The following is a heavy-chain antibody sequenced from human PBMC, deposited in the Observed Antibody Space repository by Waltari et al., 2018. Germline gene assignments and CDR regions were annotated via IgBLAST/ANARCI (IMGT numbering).Heavy chain of an antibody. D-gene: IGHD3-3*01. V-gene: IGHV1-3*01. CDR2: INAGNGNT. CDR1: GYTFTSYA. J-gene: IGHJ5*02. CDR3: ARAFYDFWSGYMYNWFDP. Sequence: QVRLVQSGAEVKKPGASVKVSCKASGYTFTSYAMHWVRQAPGQRLEWMGWINAGNGNTKYSQKFQGRVTITRDTSASTAYMELSSLRSEDTAVYYCARAFYDFWSGYMYNWFDPWGQGTLVTVSS.